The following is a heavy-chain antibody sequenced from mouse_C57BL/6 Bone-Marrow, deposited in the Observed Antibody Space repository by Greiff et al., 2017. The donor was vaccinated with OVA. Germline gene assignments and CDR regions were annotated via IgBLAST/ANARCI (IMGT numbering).Heavy chain of an antibody. D-gene: IGHD1-1*01. CDR2: FDPANGNT. V-gene: IGHV14-3*01. J-gene: IGHJ2*01. CDR3: ATHCCGTYYFDY. CDR1: GFNIKNTY. Sequence: VQLQQSVAELVRPGASVKLSCTASGFNIKNTYMHWVKQRPEQGLEWIGRFDPANGNTKYAPKFQGKATITAATSSNTAYLTLSSLTPEDTAIYFYATHCCGTYYFDYWGQGTTRTVSS.